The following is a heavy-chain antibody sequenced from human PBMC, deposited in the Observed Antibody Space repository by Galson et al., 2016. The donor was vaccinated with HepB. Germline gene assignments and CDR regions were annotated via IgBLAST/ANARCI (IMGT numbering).Heavy chain of an antibody. V-gene: IGHV1-46*01. CDR3: ARGPLYDFWSGYSTSFDY. D-gene: IGHD3-3*01. Sequence: SVKVSCKASGYNSTSYYMHWVRQAPGQGLEWMGLINPSGGSTSYAQKFQGRVTMTRDTSTSTVYMELSSLRSEDTAVYYCARGPLYDFWSGYSTSFDYWGQGTLVTVSS. J-gene: IGHJ4*02. CDR1: GYNSTSYY. CDR2: INPSGGST.